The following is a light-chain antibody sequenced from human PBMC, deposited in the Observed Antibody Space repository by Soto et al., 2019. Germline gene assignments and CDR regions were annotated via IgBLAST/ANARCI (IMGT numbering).Light chain of an antibody. J-gene: IGKJ3*01. Sequence: EIVMTQSPATLSVSPGERATLSCRASQSVSSNLAWYQQKPGQAPRLLIYGASTRATGIPARFSGSGSGTEFTLTISILQSEDFAVYYCQQYKNWPRAFGPVTKVDIK. CDR3: QQYKNWPRA. V-gene: IGKV3-15*01. CDR2: GAS. CDR1: QSVSSN.